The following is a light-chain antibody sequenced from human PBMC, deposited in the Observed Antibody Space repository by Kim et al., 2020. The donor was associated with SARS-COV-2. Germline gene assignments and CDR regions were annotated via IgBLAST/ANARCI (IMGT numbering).Light chain of an antibody. CDR3: QQYDSAVT. CDR2: DVS. J-gene: IGKJ4*01. V-gene: IGKV1-33*01. Sequence: SRSLGDRTAVTWQASHDISHFLNWYQQKPGKAPHLLIYDVSNLEPGVPSRFSGRGSGTDFTLTISSLQTEDIATYYCQQYDSAVTFGGGTKVDIK. CDR1: HDISHF.